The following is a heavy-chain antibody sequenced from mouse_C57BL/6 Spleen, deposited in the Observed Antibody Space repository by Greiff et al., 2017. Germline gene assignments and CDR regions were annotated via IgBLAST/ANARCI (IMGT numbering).Heavy chain of an antibody. D-gene: IGHD4-1*01. CDR1: GYTFTSYW. Sequence: VQLQQPGAELVRPGSSVKLSCKASGYTFTSYWMHWVKQRPIQGLEWIGNIDPSDSETHYNQKFKDKATLTVDKSSSTAYMQLSSLTSEDSAVYYCARGGTGKYYFDYWGQGTTLTVSS. CDR2: IDPSDSET. J-gene: IGHJ2*01. V-gene: IGHV1-52*01. CDR3: ARGGTGKYYFDY.